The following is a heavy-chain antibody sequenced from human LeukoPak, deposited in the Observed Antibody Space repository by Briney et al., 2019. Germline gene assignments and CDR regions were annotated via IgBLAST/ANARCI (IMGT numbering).Heavy chain of an antibody. V-gene: IGHV4-34*01. CDR3: ARGRSDSSGWYDNYFDY. CDR1: GGSFSGYY. D-gene: IGHD6-19*01. J-gene: IGHJ4*02. CDR2: INHSGST. Sequence: TSSETLSLTCAVYGGSFSGYYWSWIRQPPGKGLEWIGEINHSGSTNYNPSLKSRVIISVDTSKNQFSLKLSSVTAADTAVYYCARGRSDSSGWYDNYFDYWGQGTLVTVSS.